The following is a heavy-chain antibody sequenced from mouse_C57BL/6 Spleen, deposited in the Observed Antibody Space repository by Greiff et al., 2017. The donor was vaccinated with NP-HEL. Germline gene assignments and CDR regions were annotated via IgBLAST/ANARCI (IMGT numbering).Heavy chain of an antibody. D-gene: IGHD2-4*01. CDR3: ASPIYYDYGGVYAMDY. J-gene: IGHJ4*01. CDR2: INPNNGGT. V-gene: IGHV1-22*01. CDR1: GYTFTDYN. Sequence: EVQLQQSGPELVKPGASVKMSCKASGYTFTDYNMHWVKQSHGKSLEWIGYINPNNGGTSYNQKFKGKATLTVNKSSSTAYMELRSLTSEDSAVYYWASPIYYDYGGVYAMDYWGQGTSVTVSS.